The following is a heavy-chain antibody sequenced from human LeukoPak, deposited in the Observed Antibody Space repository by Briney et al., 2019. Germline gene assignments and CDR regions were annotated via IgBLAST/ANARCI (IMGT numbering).Heavy chain of an antibody. J-gene: IGHJ3*02. CDR2: IYYSGST. CDR3: ARRAPQWLANHDAFDI. Sequence: PSQTLSLTCTVSGGSISSGGYYWSWIRQHPGKGLEWIGYIYYSGSTYYNPSLKSRVTISVDTSKNQFSLKLSSVTAADTAVYYCARRAPQWLANHDAFDIWGQGTMVTVSS. D-gene: IGHD6-19*01. CDR1: GGSISSGGYY. V-gene: IGHV4-31*03.